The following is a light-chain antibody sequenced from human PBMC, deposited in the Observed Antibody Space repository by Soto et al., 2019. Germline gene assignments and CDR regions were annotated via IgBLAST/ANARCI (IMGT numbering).Light chain of an antibody. CDR3: QVWDSSSDHRYV. CDR1: NIGSKN. Sequence: SYELTQPPSVSVAPGKTARLTCGGNNIGSKNVHWYQQKPGQAPILVISNDSDRPSGIPERFSGSNSGNTATLTISRVEAGDEADYYCQVWDSSSDHRYVFGTGTKLTVL. J-gene: IGLJ1*01. V-gene: IGLV3-21*04. CDR2: NDS.